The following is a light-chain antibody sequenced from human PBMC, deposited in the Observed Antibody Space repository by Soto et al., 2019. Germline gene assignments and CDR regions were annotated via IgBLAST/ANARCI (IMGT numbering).Light chain of an antibody. CDR3: SSYTSSSLYV. Sequence: QSALTQPASVSGSPGQSITISCTGTSSDVGGYNYVSWYQQHPGKAPKLMIYDVSNRPSGVSNRFSGSKSGSTASLTISGLQAEDEADYYCSSYTSSSLYVFGPGTKLTVL. CDR1: SSDVGGYNY. V-gene: IGLV2-14*01. J-gene: IGLJ1*01. CDR2: DVS.